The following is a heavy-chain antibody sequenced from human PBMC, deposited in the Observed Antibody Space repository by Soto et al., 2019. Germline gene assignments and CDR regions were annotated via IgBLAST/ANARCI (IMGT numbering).Heavy chain of an antibody. V-gene: IGHV3-23*01. CDR2: LGGNGFTT. D-gene: IGHD2-2*01. Sequence: EVQLLESGGGLVQPGGSLRLSCVVSGFTFGSYAMSWVRQAPEKGPEWVAILGGNGFTTYYADSVKGRFTISGDKSKSTLFLQMNSLRADDTVVYYCAKALRTSLNFFYYMDVWGRGTSVTVSS. J-gene: IGHJ6*03. CDR1: GFTFGSYA. CDR3: AKALRTSLNFFYYMDV.